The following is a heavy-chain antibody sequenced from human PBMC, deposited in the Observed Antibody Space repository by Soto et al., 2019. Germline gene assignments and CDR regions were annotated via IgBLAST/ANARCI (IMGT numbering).Heavy chain of an antibody. D-gene: IGHD3-10*01. Sequence: QVQVVESGGGVVQPGRSLRLSCAASGFTFSNYGMHWVRQAPGNGLDWVAVISYDGSIEYYSESVKGRFTMSRDNSENTVYLQMNGLRTEDTAVYFCRRDWVWFGAHPIDNWGQGTRVTVSS. V-gene: IGHV3-30*03. CDR2: ISYDGSIE. CDR3: RRDWVWFGAHPIDN. CDR1: GFTFSNYG. J-gene: IGHJ4*02.